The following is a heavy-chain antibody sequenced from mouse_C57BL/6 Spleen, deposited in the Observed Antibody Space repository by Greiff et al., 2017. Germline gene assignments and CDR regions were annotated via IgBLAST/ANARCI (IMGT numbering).Heavy chain of an antibody. V-gene: IGHV1-82*01. D-gene: IGHD1-1*01. J-gene: IGHJ1*03. CDR1: GYAFSSSW. CDR2: IYPGDGDT. Sequence: QVQLQQSGPELVKPGASVKISCKASGYAFSSSWMNWVKQRPGKGLEWIGRIYPGDGDTNYNGKFKGKATLTADKSSSTAYMQLSSLTYGDSAVYVCAREGDYYYGSSYFEVWGTGTTVTVSS. CDR3: AREGDYYYGSSYFEV.